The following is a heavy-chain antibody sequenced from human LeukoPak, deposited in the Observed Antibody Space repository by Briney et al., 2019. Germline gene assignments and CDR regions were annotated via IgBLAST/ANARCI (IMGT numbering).Heavy chain of an antibody. CDR2: IKQDGSEK. V-gene: IGHV3-7*01. D-gene: IGHD3-3*01. Sequence: GGSLRLSCAASGFTFNGYWMSWVRQPPGKGLEWVANIKQDGSEKYYVDSVRGRLTISRDNAENSLFLQMNRLRVEDTAVYYCTRDFGRSSYYFAFWGQGTLVTVSS. J-gene: IGHJ4*02. CDR3: TRDFGRSSYYFAF. CDR1: GFTFNGYW.